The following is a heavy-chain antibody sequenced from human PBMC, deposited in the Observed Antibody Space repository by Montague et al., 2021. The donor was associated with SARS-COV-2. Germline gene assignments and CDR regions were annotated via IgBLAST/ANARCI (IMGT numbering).Heavy chain of an antibody. J-gene: IGHJ6*02. D-gene: IGHD3-22*01. CDR2: IYYSGST. CDR3: ARDSDYYDSSAGYYYGMDV. CDR1: GGSTSSYY. Sequence: SETLSLTCTVSGGSTSSYYWSWIRQPPGKGLEWIGYIYYSGSTNYNPSLKSRVTISVDTSKNQFSLKLSSVTAADTAVYYCARDSDYYDSSAGYYYGMDVWGQGTTVTVSS. V-gene: IGHV4-59*01.